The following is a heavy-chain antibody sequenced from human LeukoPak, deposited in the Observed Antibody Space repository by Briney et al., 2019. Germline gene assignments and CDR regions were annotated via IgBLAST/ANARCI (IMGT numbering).Heavy chain of an antibody. Sequence: PSETLSLTCTVSGGSVSSGSYYWSWIRQPPGKGLEWIGYIYYSGSTNYNPSLKSRVTISVDTSKNQFSLKLSSVTAADTAIYYCARQREYYESSGYYSFDYWGQGTLVTVSS. D-gene: IGHD3-22*01. CDR1: GGSVSSGSYY. CDR2: IYYSGST. CDR3: ARQREYYESSGYYSFDY. V-gene: IGHV4-61*01. J-gene: IGHJ4*02.